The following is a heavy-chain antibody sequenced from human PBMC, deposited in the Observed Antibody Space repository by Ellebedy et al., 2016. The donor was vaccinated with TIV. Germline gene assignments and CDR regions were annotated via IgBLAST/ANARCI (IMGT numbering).Heavy chain of an antibody. CDR3: ARGMNHYYDSVWGGATNAFDI. J-gene: IGHJ3*02. D-gene: IGHD3-22*01. CDR2: ISSSSSYI. V-gene: IGHV3-21*01. CDR1: GFTFSSYS. Sequence: GGSLRLXXAASGFTFSSYSMNWVRQAPGKGLEWVSSISSSSSYIYYADSVKGRFTISRDNAKNSLYLQMNSLRAEDTAVYYCARGMNHYYDSVWGGATNAFDIWGQGTMVTVSS.